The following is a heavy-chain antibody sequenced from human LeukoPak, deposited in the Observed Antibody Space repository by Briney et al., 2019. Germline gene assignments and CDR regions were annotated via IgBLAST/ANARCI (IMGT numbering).Heavy chain of an antibody. Sequence: GGSLRLSCAASGFTFSSYGMHWVRQAPGKGLEWVAFIRYDGSNKYYADSVKGRFTISRDNSKSTLYLQMNSLRAEDTAVYYCAKDSPSPYQLLKSWFDPWGQGTLVTVSS. V-gene: IGHV3-30*02. D-gene: IGHD2-2*01. CDR1: GFTFSSYG. CDR2: IRYDGSNK. J-gene: IGHJ5*02. CDR3: AKDSPSPYQLLKSWFDP.